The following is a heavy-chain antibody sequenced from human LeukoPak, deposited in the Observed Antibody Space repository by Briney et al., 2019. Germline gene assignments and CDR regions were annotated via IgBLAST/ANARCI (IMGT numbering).Heavy chain of an antibody. D-gene: IGHD3-22*01. V-gene: IGHV4-4*02. Sequence: SGTLSLTCAVSGGSISSSNWWSWVRQPPGKGLEWIGEIYHSGSTNYNPSLKSRVTISVDKSKNQFSLKLSSVTAADTAVYYCARLTYDSSGYYFDYWGQGTLVTVSS. CDR1: GGSISSSNW. CDR2: IYHSGST. CDR3: ARLTYDSSGYYFDY. J-gene: IGHJ4*02.